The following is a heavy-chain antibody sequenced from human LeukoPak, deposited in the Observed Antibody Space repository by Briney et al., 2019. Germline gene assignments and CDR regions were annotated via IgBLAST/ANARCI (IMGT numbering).Heavy chain of an antibody. J-gene: IGHJ4*02. V-gene: IGHV4-59*08. CDR2: IYYSGST. CDR1: GGSISSYY. Sequence: PSETLSLTCTVSGGSISSYYWSWIRQPPGKGLEWIGYIYYSGSTNYNPSLKSRVTISVDTSKNQFSLKLSSVTAADTAVYYCARRVSGWYGGYYFDYWGQGILVTVSS. CDR3: ARRVSGWYGGYYFDY. D-gene: IGHD6-19*01.